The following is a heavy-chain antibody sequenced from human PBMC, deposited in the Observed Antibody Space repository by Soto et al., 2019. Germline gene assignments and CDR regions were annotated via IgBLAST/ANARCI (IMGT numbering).Heavy chain of an antibody. CDR1: GFTFSSYA. Sequence: QVQLVESGGGVVQPGRSLRLSCAASGFTFSSYAMHWVRQAPGKGLEWVAVIAYDGRNKYYADSVKGRFTISRDNSKNTLYLQMNSLRTEDTAAYYCARDLERVFDYWGQGTLVTVSS. CDR3: ARDLERVFDY. D-gene: IGHD1-1*01. V-gene: IGHV3-30*04. J-gene: IGHJ4*02. CDR2: IAYDGRNK.